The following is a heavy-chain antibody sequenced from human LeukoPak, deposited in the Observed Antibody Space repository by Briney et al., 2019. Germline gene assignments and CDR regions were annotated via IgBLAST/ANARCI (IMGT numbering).Heavy chain of an antibody. Sequence: NPSETLSLTCAVYGGSFSGYYWSWIRQPPGKGLEWIGEINHSGSTNYNPSLKSRVTISVDTSKNQFSLKLSSVTAADTAAYYCARAPPHYYDSSGPVRYFQHWGQGTLVTVSS. CDR1: GGSFSGYY. CDR2: INHSGST. D-gene: IGHD3-22*01. V-gene: IGHV4-34*01. J-gene: IGHJ1*01. CDR3: ARAPPHYYDSSGPVRYFQH.